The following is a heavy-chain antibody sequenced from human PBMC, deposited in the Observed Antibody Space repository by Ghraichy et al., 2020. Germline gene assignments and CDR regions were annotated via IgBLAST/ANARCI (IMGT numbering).Heavy chain of an antibody. CDR1: GYTFTNYD. J-gene: IGHJ4*02. V-gene: IGHV1-8*01. CDR3: VREISSVPDH. Sequence: ASVKVSCKASGYTFTNYDIVWVRQAAGQGLEWMGWMNPNSGNTGYAQKFQGRVTMTRNVSISTAYMDLRTLRSDDTAVYFCVREISSVPDHWGQGTLVSVSS. D-gene: IGHD3-22*01. CDR2: MNPNSGNT.